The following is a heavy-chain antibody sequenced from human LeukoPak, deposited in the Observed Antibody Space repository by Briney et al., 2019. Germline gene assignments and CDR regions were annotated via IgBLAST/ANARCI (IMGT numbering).Heavy chain of an antibody. CDR2: IYYSGST. D-gene: IGHD6-19*01. Sequence: GSLRLSCAASGFTFSDYYMSWIRQAPGKGLEWIGSIYYSGSTYYNPSLESRVTISVDTSKNQFSLKLSSVTAADTAVYYCATSGWYLLPGVYWGQGTLVTVSS. CDR3: ATSGWYLLPGVY. CDR1: GFTFSDYY. V-gene: IGHV4-59*05. J-gene: IGHJ4*02.